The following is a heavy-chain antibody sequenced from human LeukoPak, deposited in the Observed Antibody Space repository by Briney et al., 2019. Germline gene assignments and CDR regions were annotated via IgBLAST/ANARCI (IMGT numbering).Heavy chain of an antibody. J-gene: IGHJ3*02. CDR3: ASGDAHAFDI. D-gene: IGHD3-10*01. Sequence: GGSLRLSCAASGFTFSSYWMHWVRQAPGKGLVWVSRINGDGSGTSYAASVEGRFTISRDNAKNTLYLQMNSLRVEDTAVYYCASGDAHAFDIWGQGTMVTVSS. V-gene: IGHV3-74*01. CDR1: GFTFSSYW. CDR2: INGDGSGT.